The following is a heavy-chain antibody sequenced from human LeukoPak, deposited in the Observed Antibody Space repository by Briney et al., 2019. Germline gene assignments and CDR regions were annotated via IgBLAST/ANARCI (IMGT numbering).Heavy chain of an antibody. D-gene: IGHD1-26*01. Sequence: GGPLRLFCAPSGFLYRGYSKNWARQARGEGVEGVSYITTGSNIYYADPGEGRFTVSRGNFKTTLFLPKNSLMGDDTAVLYWAKGGPTGSNYFDFWGQGTLVTVSS. CDR3: AKGGPTGSNYFDF. J-gene: IGHJ4*02. CDR2: ITTGSNI. V-gene: IGHV3-21*04. CDR1: GFLYRGYS.